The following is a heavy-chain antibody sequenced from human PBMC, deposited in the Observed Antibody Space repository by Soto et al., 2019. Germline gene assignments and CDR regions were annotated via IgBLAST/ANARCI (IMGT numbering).Heavy chain of an antibody. D-gene: IGHD6-19*01. Sequence: ASGPTLVNPTQTLTLTCSFSGFSLTSSGVGVGWFRQPPGKALEWLGLIYWNDDDRYRASLHSRLTITKDTSKNQVVLTMTNMDPVDTATYYCAHRPGGSGFRYYFDYWGQGTLVTVSS. CDR2: IYWNDDD. CDR1: GFSLTSSGVG. V-gene: IGHV2-5*01. CDR3: AHRPGGSGFRYYFDY. J-gene: IGHJ4*02.